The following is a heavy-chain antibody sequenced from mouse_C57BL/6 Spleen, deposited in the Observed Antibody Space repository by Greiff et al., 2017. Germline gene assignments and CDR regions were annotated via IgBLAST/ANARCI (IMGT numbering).Heavy chain of an antibody. J-gene: IGHJ3*01. V-gene: IGHV14-4*01. D-gene: IGHD2-2*01. CDR2: IDPENGDT. Sequence: VQLQQSGAELVRPGASVKLSCTASGFNIKDDYMHWVKQRPEQGLEWIGWIDPENGDTEYASKFQGKATIPADTSSNTAYLLLSSLTSEDTAVYYCTTATMVTPFAYWGQGTLVTVSA. CDR1: GFNIKDDY. CDR3: TTATMVTPFAY.